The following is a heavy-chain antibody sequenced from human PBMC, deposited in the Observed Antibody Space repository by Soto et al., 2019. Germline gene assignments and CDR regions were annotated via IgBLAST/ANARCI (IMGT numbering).Heavy chain of an antibody. CDR2: ISSSSSYI. Sequence: EVQLVESGGGLVKPGGSLRLSCAASGFTFSSYSMNWVRQAPGEGLEWVSSISSSSSYIYYADSVKGRFTISRDNVKNSLYLQMNSLRAEDTAVYYCARSPSMTTVSLDYWGQGTLVTVSS. CDR1: GFTFSSYS. J-gene: IGHJ4*02. CDR3: ARSPSMTTVSLDY. D-gene: IGHD4-17*01. V-gene: IGHV3-21*01.